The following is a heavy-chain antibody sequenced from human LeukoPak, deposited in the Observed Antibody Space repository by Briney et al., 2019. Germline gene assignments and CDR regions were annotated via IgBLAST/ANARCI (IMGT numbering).Heavy chain of an antibody. Sequence: SETLSLTCAVSGGSMSSSNWWSWVRQPPGKGLEWIGEIYHSGSTNYNPSLKSRVTISVDKSKNQFSLKLSSVTAADTAVYYCARVIVMVRGVIQSHYFDYWGQGTLVTVSS. D-gene: IGHD3-10*01. V-gene: IGHV4-4*02. CDR2: IYHSGST. CDR1: GGSMSSSNW. J-gene: IGHJ4*02. CDR3: ARVIVMVRGVIQSHYFDY.